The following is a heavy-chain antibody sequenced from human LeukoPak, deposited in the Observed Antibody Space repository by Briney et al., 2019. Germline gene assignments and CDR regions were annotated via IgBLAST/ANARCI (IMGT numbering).Heavy chain of an antibody. CDR1: GFTFSSYA. CDR2: LSGSGAGT. Sequence: GGSLRLSCAATGFTFSSYAVSWVRQAPGKGLEWVSSLSGSGAGTYYADSVKGRFTISRDSSKNTLYLQMNSLKTEDTAVYYCTTDPEYYYDSSDPYYYYYYMDVWGKGTTVTVSS. J-gene: IGHJ6*03. CDR3: TTDPEYYYDSSDPYYYYYYMDV. V-gene: IGHV3-23*01. D-gene: IGHD3-22*01.